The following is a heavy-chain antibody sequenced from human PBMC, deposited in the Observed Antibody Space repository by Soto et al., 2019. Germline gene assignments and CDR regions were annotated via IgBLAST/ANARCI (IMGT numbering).Heavy chain of an antibody. CDR1: GGSSSDFF. V-gene: IGHV4-30-4*01. CDR3: ARRKRVNTDAGGYYYYAMDV. Sequence: SEILSLTCTVSGGSSSDFFWSWISQSPGQDLEWIGYIHYSGSTYYNPSLKSRVTISVDTSKNQFSLRLTSVTAADTAVYYCARRKRVNTDAGGYYYYAMDVRGHGTTVTVSS. J-gene: IGHJ6*02. CDR2: IHYSGST. D-gene: IGHD5-18*01.